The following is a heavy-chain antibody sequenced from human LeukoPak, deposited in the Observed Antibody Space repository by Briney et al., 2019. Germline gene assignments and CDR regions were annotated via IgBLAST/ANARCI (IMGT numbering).Heavy chain of an antibody. CDR2: INANGINT. CDR3: AKPISGGLAVSADWFDP. CDR1: GFAFNFCA. V-gene: IGHV3-23*01. Sequence: GGSLILSCAASGFAFNFCAMSWVRQAPGKGLQWVSTINANGINTYYADSVRGRFTFSRDNSKDTLYLQLNSLRAEDTAIYFCAKPISGGLAVSADWFDPWGRGTLVIVSS. J-gene: IGHJ5*02. D-gene: IGHD6-19*01.